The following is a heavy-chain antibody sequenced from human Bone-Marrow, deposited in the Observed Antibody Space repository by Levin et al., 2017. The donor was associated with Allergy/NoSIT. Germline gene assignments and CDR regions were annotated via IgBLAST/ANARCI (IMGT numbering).Heavy chain of an antibody. D-gene: IGHD6-13*01. CDR3: ATIAARALYGLDV. CDR2: ISDSGSTT. Sequence: PGGSLRLSCVASGFTFSDFYMSWIRQAPGKGLEWISYISDSGSTTSYADSVKGRFTISRDNAKKSLYLQMNSLRAEDTAVYYCATIAARALYGLDVWGQGTTVTVSS. J-gene: IGHJ6*02. CDR1: GFTFSDFY. V-gene: IGHV3-11*01.